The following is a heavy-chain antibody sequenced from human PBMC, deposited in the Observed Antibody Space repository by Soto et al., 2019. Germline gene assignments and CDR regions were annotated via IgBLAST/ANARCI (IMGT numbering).Heavy chain of an antibody. CDR3: ARDLGEYSIHRGGMDV. Sequence: GGSLRLSCAASGFTFSSYGMHWVRQAPGKGLEWVAVIWYDGSNKYYADSVKGRFTISRDNSKNTLYLQMNSLRAEDTAVYYCARDLGEYSIHRGGMDVWGQGTTVTVSS. CDR2: IWYDGSNK. J-gene: IGHJ6*02. CDR1: GFTFSSYG. D-gene: IGHD6-6*01. V-gene: IGHV3-33*01.